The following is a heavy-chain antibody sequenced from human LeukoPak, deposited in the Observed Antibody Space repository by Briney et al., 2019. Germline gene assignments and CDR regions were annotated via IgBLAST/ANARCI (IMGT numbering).Heavy chain of an antibody. CDR1: GFSFSTYW. V-gene: IGHV3-21*01. CDR2: ISSSSSYI. Sequence: PGGSLRLSCAASGFSFSTYWMHWVRQAPGKGLEWVSSISSSSSYIYYADSVKGRFTISRDNAKNSLYLQMNSLRAEDTAVYYCAREDAFDIWGQGTMVTVSS. J-gene: IGHJ3*02. CDR3: AREDAFDI.